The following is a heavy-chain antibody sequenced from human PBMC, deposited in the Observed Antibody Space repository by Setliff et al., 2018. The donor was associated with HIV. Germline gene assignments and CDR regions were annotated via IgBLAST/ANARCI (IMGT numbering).Heavy chain of an antibody. CDR3: ARASSYVPAFLFDI. Sequence: SETLSLTCAVYGGSFSGFYWNWIRQPAGEGLEWIGRIYGSGITSYNPSLQRPVTMSVDTSKNQSSLRLNFVTAAATAVYFCARASSYVPAFLFDIWGQGNMVTVSS. J-gene: IGHJ3*02. CDR2: IYGSGIT. CDR1: GGSFSGFY. V-gene: IGHV4-59*10. D-gene: IGHD3-16*01.